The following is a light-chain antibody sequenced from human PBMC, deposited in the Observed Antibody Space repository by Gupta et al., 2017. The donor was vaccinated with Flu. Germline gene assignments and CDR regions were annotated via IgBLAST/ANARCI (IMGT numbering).Light chain of an antibody. CDR1: SLRSYY. J-gene: IGLJ2*01. V-gene: IGLV3-19*01. Sequence: SSELTQDPAVSVALGQTVSITCQGDSLRSYYASWYQQKPGQAPGLVIYGTNNPPSGIQDRVAGYRSGNTAFWTLKGAKAEDEADYYGKDRDSRGTRGVFGGGTKLTVL. CDR2: GTN. CDR3: KDRDSRGTRGV.